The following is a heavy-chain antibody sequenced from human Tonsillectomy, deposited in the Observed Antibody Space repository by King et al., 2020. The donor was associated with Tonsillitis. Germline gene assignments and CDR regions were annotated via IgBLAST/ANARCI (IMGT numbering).Heavy chain of an antibody. CDR3: ARRNYDILTGYHTHFDN. Sequence: VQLVQSGAEVKKPGESLRISCKGSGYSFTSYWISWVRQMPGKGLEWMGRIDPSDSYTNYSPSFQGHVTISADKSISTAYLQWSSLKATDTAMYYCARRNYDILTGYHTHFDNWGQGTLVTVSS. CDR2: IDPSDSYT. D-gene: IGHD3-9*01. V-gene: IGHV5-10-1*03. CDR1: GYSFTSYW. J-gene: IGHJ4*02.